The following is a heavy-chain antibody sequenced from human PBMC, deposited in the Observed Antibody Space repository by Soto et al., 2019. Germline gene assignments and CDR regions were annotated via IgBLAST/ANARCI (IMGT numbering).Heavy chain of an antibody. D-gene: IGHD2-15*01. J-gene: IGHJ4*02. CDR3: ARGVSETVVYFDY. CDR2: INPNSGGT. CDR1: GYTFTGYY. V-gene: IGHV1-2*02. Sequence: GAPVEGSRKASGYTFTGYYMCWVGKAPGQGLEWMGWINPNSGGTNYAQKFRGRVTITADESTSTAYMELSSLRSEDTAVYYCARGVSETVVYFDYWGQGTLVTVSS.